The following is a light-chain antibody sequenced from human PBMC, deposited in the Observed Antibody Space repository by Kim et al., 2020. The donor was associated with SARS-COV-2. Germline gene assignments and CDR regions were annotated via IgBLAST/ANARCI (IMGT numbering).Light chain of an antibody. V-gene: IGLV1-40*01. CDR1: SSNIGAGYD. Sequence: QRVTISCTGSSSNIGAGYDVHWYRQLPGTAPKLLIYGNGNRPSGVPDRFSGSKSGTSASLAITGLQAEDEADYYCQSYDSSLSGWVFGGGTQLTVL. CDR3: QSYDSSLSGWV. CDR2: GNG. J-gene: IGLJ3*02.